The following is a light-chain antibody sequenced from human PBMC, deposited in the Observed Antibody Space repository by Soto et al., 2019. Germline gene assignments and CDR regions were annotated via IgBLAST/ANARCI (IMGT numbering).Light chain of an antibody. CDR1: QSVNNN. J-gene: IGKJ5*01. V-gene: IGKV3-20*01. CDR3: QQYGSSPIT. Sequence: EIILTQSPASLSVSPGERATLSCRASQSVNNNLAWYQQKRGQAPRLLIYGASTRATGIPGRFRGSGSGTDFTLTIRRLAPEDFAVYYCQQYGSSPITFGQGTRLEIK. CDR2: GAS.